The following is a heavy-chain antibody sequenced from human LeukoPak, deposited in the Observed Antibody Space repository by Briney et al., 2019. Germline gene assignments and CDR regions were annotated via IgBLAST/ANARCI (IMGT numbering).Heavy chain of an antibody. CDR3: AREETYYDILTGPSGGMDV. V-gene: IGHV4-38-2*02. D-gene: IGHD3-9*01. CDR2: IYHSGST. J-gene: IGHJ6*04. Sequence: PSETLSLTCAVSGYSISSGYYWGWIRQPPGKGLEWIGSIYHSGSTYYNPSLKSRVTISVDTSKNQFYLKLSSVTAADTAVYCCAREETYYDILTGPSGGMDVWGKGTTVTVSS. CDR1: GYSISSGYY.